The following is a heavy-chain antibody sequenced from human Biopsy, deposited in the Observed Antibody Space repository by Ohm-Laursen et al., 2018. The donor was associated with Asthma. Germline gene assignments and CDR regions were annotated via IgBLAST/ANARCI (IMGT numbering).Heavy chain of an antibody. D-gene: IGHD6-19*01. J-gene: IGHJ4*02. Sequence: TLSLTCSVYGGSISSFYWSWIRQSPEKGLEWMGYVYWTGSTNYNPSLKSRITMSVDTPKNRMFLELTSVTAADTAIYYCVRAVRNEQWLDPFDYWGQGKPVTVSS. CDR1: GGSISSFY. CDR2: VYWTGST. V-gene: IGHV4-59*01. CDR3: VRAVRNEQWLDPFDY.